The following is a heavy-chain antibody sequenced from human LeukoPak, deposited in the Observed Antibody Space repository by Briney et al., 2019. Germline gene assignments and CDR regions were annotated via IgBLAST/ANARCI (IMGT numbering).Heavy chain of an antibody. CDR1: GGSISSSNYY. CDR3: ARCRGSYFDY. CDR2: IYYSGST. J-gene: IGHJ4*02. V-gene: IGHV4-39*07. Sequence: SETLSLTCNVSGGSISSSNYYWGWIRQSPGKGLEWIGSIYYSGSTYYNPSLKSRVTISLDTSKNHFSLKVSTVTAADTAVYFCARCRGSYFDYWGQGTLVTVSS. D-gene: IGHD3-10*01.